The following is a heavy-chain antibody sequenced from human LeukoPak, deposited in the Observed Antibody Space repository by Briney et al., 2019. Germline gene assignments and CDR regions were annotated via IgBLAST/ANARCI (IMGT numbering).Heavy chain of an antibody. CDR2: ISAYNGNT. V-gene: IGHV1-18*01. D-gene: IGHD1-14*01. Sequence: GASVKVSCKASGYTFTSYGISWVRQAPGQGLEWMGWISAYNGNTNYAQKLQGRVTMTTDTSTSTAYMELRSLRSDDTAVYYRARDLNPDYYYYGMDVWGQGTTVTVSS. J-gene: IGHJ6*02. CDR3: ARDLNPDYYYYGMDV. CDR1: GYTFTSYG.